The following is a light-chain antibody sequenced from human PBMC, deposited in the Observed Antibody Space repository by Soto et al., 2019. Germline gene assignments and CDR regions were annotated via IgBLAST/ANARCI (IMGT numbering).Light chain of an antibody. CDR1: SSNIGSRYD. Sequence: QSVLTQPPSVSGAPGQRVTISCTGSSSNIGSRYDVHWYQQSPGAAPKLLIYGNTNRPSGVPDRFSGSKSGASASLAITGLQADDEADYYCQSYDNNVNTIVFGGGTKLT. J-gene: IGLJ2*01. CDR2: GNT. CDR3: QSYDNNVNTIV. V-gene: IGLV1-40*01.